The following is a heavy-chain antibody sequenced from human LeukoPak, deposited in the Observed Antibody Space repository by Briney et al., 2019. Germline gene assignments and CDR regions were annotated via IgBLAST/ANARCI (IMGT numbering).Heavy chain of an antibody. D-gene: IGHD1-26*01. CDR1: GFTFSSYE. V-gene: IGHV3-48*03. J-gene: IGHJ5*02. CDR3: ARAPKFRLVGVPKGPFDP. CDR2: ISNSGSTI. Sequence: GSLRLSCAASGFTFSSYEMNWVRQAPGKGLEWVSYISNSGSTICYADSVKGRFFISRDNAKNSLYLQMNSLRAEDTAVYYCARAPKFRLVGVPKGPFDPWGQGTLVTVSS.